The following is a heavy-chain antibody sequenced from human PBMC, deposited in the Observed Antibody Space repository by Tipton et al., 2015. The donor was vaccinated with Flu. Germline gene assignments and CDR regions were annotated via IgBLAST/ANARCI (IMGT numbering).Heavy chain of an antibody. J-gene: IGHJ4*02. CDR1: GYSFTSYW. V-gene: IGHV5-51*03. CDR2: IYPGDSDT. Sequence: VQLVQSGAEVKKPGESLKISCKGSGYSFTSYWIGWVRQMPGKGLEWVGIIYPGDSDTRYSPSFQGQVTISADKSISTAYLQWSSLKASDTGMYYSVRRDYGDYPRMGCDYWGQGTLVTVSS. CDR3: VRRDYGDYPRMGCDY. D-gene: IGHD4-17*01.